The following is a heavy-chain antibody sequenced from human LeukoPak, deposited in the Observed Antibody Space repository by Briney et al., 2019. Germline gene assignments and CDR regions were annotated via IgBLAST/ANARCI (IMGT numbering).Heavy chain of an antibody. D-gene: IGHD3-10*01. Sequence: GGSLRLSCAASGFSVGDYYMHWIRQAPGKGLEWVSYISNGDTTIYYADSLKGRFTISRDNAKNSLYLQMNGLRPEDTAVYYCARDRDYYGSGSYGMDVWGQGTTATVSS. CDR1: GFSVGDYY. CDR3: ARDRDYYGSGSYGMDV. CDR2: ISNGDTTI. V-gene: IGHV3-11*01. J-gene: IGHJ6*02.